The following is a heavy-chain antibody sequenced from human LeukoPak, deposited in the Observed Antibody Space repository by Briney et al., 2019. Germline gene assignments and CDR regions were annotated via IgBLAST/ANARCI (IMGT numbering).Heavy chain of an antibody. CDR2: ISGSSTTT. CDR3: AKLGQLVPEN. V-gene: IGHV3-23*01. CDR1: GFTFSSYA. J-gene: IGHJ4*02. D-gene: IGHD6-6*01. Sequence: GGSLRLSCAASGFTFSSYAMAWVRQAPGKGLEWVSTISGSSTTTYYADSVKGRFTISRDNTGNALSLQMNSLRGEDTAVYYCAKLGQLVPENWGQGALVTVSS.